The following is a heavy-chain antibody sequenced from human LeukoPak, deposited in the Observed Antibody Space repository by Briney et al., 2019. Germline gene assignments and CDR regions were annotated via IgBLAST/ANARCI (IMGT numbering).Heavy chain of an antibody. D-gene: IGHD1-26*01. J-gene: IGHJ4*02. CDR3: TRSAGGTFDY. Sequence: GGSLRLSCAASGFTFSGSTMHWVRQASGKGLEWVGRIISKVNSYASAYAASVKGRFTISRDDSKITAYLQMNSLKTEDTAVYYCTRSAGGTFDYWGQGTLVTVSS. V-gene: IGHV3-73*01. CDR2: IISKVNSYAS. CDR1: GFTFSGST.